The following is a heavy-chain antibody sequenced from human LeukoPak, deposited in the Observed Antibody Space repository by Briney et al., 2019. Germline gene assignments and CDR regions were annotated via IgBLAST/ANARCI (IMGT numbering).Heavy chain of an antibody. CDR1: GYSFTTYW. CDR2: IYPADSDT. D-gene: IGHD2-2*01. CDR3: VRLRGIYCTSVSCYPGGYYAMDV. V-gene: IGHV5-51*01. Sequence: KYGESLKISCKGSGYSFTTYWIGWVRQMSGKGLEWMGIIYPADSDTRYSPSFQGQVSISADKPISTTYLQWSSLKASDTARYFCVRLRGIYCTSVSCYPGGYYAMDVWGQGTTVSVSS. J-gene: IGHJ6*02.